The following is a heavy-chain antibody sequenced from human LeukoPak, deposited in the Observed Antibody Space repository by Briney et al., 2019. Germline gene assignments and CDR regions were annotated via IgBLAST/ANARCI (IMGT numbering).Heavy chain of an antibody. J-gene: IGHJ4*02. Sequence: GESLKISCKASGYTFTDYWIAWVRQMPGKGLEWMGIIYPGDSDTRYTPSFQGHVTISAGTSFSTAYLQWSSLKASDTAIYYCARRAEGFNRVFVYCGQGTLVTVSS. CDR2: IYPGDSDT. CDR1: GYTFTDYW. V-gene: IGHV5-51*01. D-gene: IGHD3-10*01. CDR3: ARRAEGFNRVFVY.